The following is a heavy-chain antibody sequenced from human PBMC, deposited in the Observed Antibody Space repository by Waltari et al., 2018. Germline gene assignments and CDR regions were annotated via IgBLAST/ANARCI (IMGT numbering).Heavy chain of an antibody. Sequence: QVQLVESGGGVVKPGRSLRLSCEASGFTCSSYAWHWVRKAPGKGLEWVAVISYDGSNKYYADSVKGRFTISRDNSKNTLYLQMNSLRAEDTAVYYCAEAPAVTTGMDVWGQGTTVTVSS. CDR3: AEAPAVTTGMDV. V-gene: IGHV3-30-3*01. D-gene: IGHD4-17*01. CDR2: ISYDGSNK. J-gene: IGHJ6*02. CDR1: GFTCSSYA.